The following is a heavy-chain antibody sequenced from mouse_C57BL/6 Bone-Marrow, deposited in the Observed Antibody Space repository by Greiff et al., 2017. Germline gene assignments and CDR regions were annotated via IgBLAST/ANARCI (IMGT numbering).Heavy chain of an antibody. Sequence: VQLQQPGAELVKPGASVKMSCKASGYTFTSYWITWVKQRPGQGLEWIGDIYPGSGSTNYNEKFKSKATLTVDTSSSTAYMQLSILTSEDSAVYYCARPTITTVVAPMDYWGQGTSVTVSS. V-gene: IGHV1-55*01. CDR3: ARPTITTVVAPMDY. D-gene: IGHD1-1*01. CDR1: GYTFTSYW. J-gene: IGHJ4*01. CDR2: IYPGSGST.